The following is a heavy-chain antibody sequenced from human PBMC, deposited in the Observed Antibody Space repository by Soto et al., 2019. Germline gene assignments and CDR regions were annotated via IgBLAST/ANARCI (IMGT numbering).Heavy chain of an antibody. CDR2: IFPGDSDT. V-gene: IGHV5-51*01. J-gene: IGHJ6*02. Sequence: GESLKISCKGSGYTFANYWIGWVRQMPGRGLEYMGIIFPGDSDTRYSPSFQGQVTISVDKSINTAYLQWSSLKASDTAMYYCARRKGMDVWGQRTTVTVSS. CDR3: ARRKGMDV. CDR1: GYTFANYW.